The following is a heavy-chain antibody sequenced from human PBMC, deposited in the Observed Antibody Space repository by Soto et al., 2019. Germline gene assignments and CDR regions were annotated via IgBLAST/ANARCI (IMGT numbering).Heavy chain of an antibody. CDR3: AKAYFVWSSEQPYYFDY. D-gene: IGHD3-16*01. Sequence: EVQLLDSGGGLVQPGGSLRLSCAASGFTFSNYAMTWVRQGPGKGLEWGSGISGSGGRSYYADSVKGRFTISRDNSKSRLYLQMNSLRAEDTAVYYCAKAYFVWSSEQPYYFDYWGQGTLVTVSS. CDR2: ISGSGGRS. V-gene: IGHV3-23*01. J-gene: IGHJ4*02. CDR1: GFTFSNYA.